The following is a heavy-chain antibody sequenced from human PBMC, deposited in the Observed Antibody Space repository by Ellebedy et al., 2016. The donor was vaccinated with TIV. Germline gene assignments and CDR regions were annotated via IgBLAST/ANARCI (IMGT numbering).Heavy chain of an antibody. CDR3: ARGSAEGRAFDY. V-gene: IGHV1-3*01. CDR2: INVVNART. J-gene: IGHJ4*02. CDR1: GYTFTRYA. Sequence: AASVKVSCKTSGYTFTRYAIHWARQAPGQRLEWMGWINVVNARTKFSEKFQGRVTITGDTPASTAYMELSSLTSEDTAVYYCARGSAEGRAFDYWGQGTRVTVSS. D-gene: IGHD3-10*01.